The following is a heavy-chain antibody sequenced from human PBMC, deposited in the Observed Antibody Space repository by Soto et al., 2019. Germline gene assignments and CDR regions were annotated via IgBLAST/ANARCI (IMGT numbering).Heavy chain of an antibody. Sequence: SQTQSLTCTVSGGSIRNYYWSWIRQPPGKGLEWIGYMYYSGSTNYNPSLKSRVTISVDTSKSQFSLKLSSVTATDTAVYYCARTKVAAGDYYYYMDVWGKGTTVTVSS. V-gene: IGHV4-59*08. CDR2: MYYSGST. J-gene: IGHJ6*03. D-gene: IGHD6-13*01. CDR3: ARTKVAAGDYYYYMDV. CDR1: GGSIRNYY.